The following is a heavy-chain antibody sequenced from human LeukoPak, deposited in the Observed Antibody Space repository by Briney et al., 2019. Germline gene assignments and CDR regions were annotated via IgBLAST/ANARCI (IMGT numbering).Heavy chain of an antibody. CDR3: AKDRAYSSGYPTDY. CDR2: ISYDGSNK. J-gene: IGHJ4*02. CDR1: GFTFSSYG. V-gene: IGHV3-30*18. Sequence: PGGSLRLSCAASGFTFSSYGMHWVRQAPGKGLEWVAVISYDGSNKYYADSVKGRFTISRDNSKNTLYLQMNSLRAEDTAVYYCAKDRAYSSGYPTDYWGQGTLATVSS. D-gene: IGHD3-22*01.